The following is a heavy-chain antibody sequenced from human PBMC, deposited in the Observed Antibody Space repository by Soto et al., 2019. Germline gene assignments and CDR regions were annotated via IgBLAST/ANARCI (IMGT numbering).Heavy chain of an antibody. CDR1: GGSISSSNW. Sequence: QVQLQESGPGLVKPSGTLSLTCAVSGGSISSSNWWSWVRQPPGKGLKWIGEIYHRGSTNYNPSLKSRDTISVDQSKIHFPLKLRPVPVANTAVYYSPRFKLNGGGTYRSSTSFPKYYYGIDVWSQGTTVTVSS. D-gene: IGHD2-2*01. J-gene: IGHJ6*02. CDR2: IYHRGST. V-gene: IGHV4-4*02. CDR3: PRFKLNGGGTYRSSTSFPKYYYGIDV.